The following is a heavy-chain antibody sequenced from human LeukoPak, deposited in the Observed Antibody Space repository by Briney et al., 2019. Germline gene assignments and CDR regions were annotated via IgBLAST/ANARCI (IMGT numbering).Heavy chain of an antibody. J-gene: IGHJ3*02. CDR3: ARVYGSGYDFRGAFDI. Sequence: ASVKVSCKASGGTFSSYAISWVRQAPGQGLEWMEGIIPIFGTANYAQKFQGRVTITADKSTSTAYMELSSLRSEDTAVYYCARVYGSGYDFRGAFDIWGQGTMVTVSS. D-gene: IGHD5-12*01. V-gene: IGHV1-69*06. CDR2: IIPIFGTA. CDR1: GGTFSSYA.